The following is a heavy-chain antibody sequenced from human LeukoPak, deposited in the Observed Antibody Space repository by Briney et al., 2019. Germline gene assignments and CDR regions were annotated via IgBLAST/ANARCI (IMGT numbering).Heavy chain of an antibody. CDR2: SRADDYST. CDR3: ASRPSNTWAGPLDF. Sequence: QSGGSLRFSCVAPGFAFSDSAMSWVRLTAGKGLEWVSLSRADDYSTYYADSVKGRFTISRDNSKNTMYLQMNSLRAEDTAIYYCASRPSNTWAGPLDFWGQGTLVTVSS. D-gene: IGHD6-13*01. CDR1: GFAFSDSA. V-gene: IGHV3-23*01. J-gene: IGHJ4*02.